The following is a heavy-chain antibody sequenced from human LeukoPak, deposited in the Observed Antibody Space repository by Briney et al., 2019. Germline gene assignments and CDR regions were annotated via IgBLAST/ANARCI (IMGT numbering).Heavy chain of an antibody. Sequence: ASVKVSCKASGGTFSSYAISWVRQAPGQGLEWMGRIIPILGIANYAQKFQGRVTMTEDTSTDTAYMELSSLRSEDTAVYYCATDRDSSGYYYRTGVNGMDVWGQGTTVTVSS. CDR3: ATDRDSSGYYYRTGVNGMDV. CDR2: IIPILGIA. V-gene: IGHV1-69*04. J-gene: IGHJ6*02. D-gene: IGHD3-22*01. CDR1: GGTFSSYA.